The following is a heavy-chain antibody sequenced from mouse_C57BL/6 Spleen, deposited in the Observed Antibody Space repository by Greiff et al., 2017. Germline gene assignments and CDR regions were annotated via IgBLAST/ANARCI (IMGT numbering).Heavy chain of an antibody. CDR2: ISYSGST. J-gene: IGHJ3*01. CDR3: ARGFSGRFAY. CDR1: GYSITSGYD. V-gene: IGHV3-1*01. D-gene: IGHD3-1*01. Sequence: DVKLQESGPGMVKPSQSLSLTCTVTGYSITSGYDWHWIRHFPGNKLEWMGYISYSGSTNYNPSLKSRISITHDTSKNHFFLKLNSVTTEDTATYYCARGFSGRFAYWGQGTLVTVSA.